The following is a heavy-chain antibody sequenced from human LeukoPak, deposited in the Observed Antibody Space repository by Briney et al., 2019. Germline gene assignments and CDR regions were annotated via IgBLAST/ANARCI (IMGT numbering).Heavy chain of an antibody. D-gene: IGHD2-21*01. V-gene: IGHV4-59*08. CDR1: GNSITSDF. CDR3: ARLDCLSDECYNY. J-gene: IGHJ4*02. CDR2: INYSGRS. Sequence: SETLPLTCIVYGNSITSDFWSWIRQSPGKGLEWIGDINYSGRSEYDPSLKSRVTISVDRSRKRVSLKMRSVTAADTAVYYCARLDCLSDECYNYWAVGALVTVSS.